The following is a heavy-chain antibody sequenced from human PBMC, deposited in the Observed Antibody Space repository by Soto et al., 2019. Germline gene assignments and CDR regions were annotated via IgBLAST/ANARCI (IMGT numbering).Heavy chain of an antibody. CDR3: AKGLSSGWYLPFDP. V-gene: IGHV3-33*06. CDR2: IWYDGSNK. D-gene: IGHD6-19*01. Sequence: GGSLRLSCAASGFTFSSYGMHWVRQAPGKGLEWVAVIWYDGSNKYYADSVKGRFTISRDNSKNTLYLQMNSLRAEDTAVYYCAKGLSSGWYLPFDPWGQGTLVTVSS. J-gene: IGHJ5*02. CDR1: GFTFSSYG.